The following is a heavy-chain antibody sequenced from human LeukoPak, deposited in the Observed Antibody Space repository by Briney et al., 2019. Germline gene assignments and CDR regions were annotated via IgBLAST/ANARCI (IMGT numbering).Heavy chain of an antibody. CDR2: IKHDGSVK. J-gene: IGHJ4*02. Sequence: GGSLRLSCAASGFTFSTYWMTWVRQAPGKGLEWVATIKHDGSVKYYVGSVRGRFTISRDNAQNSLYLRMNSLRAEDTAVYYCARDPLRRYDYWGQGTLVTVSS. CDR3: ARDPLRRYDY. CDR1: GFTFSTYW. D-gene: IGHD3-9*01. V-gene: IGHV3-7*04.